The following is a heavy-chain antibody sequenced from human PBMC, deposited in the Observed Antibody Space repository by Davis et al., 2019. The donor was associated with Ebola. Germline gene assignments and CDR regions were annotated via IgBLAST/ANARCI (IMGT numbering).Heavy chain of an antibody. CDR2: IAYDGNT. CDR3: ATDPHDNFYHFDL. CDR1: GFIFSSYA. V-gene: IGHV3-30-3*01. Sequence: PWGSLRLSCTASGFIFSSYALHWVRQAPGKGLEWLTVIAYDGNTQYADSVKGRFTISRDNSKCAVYLQMNSLRVEDTAVYYCATDPHDNFYHFDLWGQGTLVTVSS. J-gene: IGHJ4*02. D-gene: IGHD1-20*01.